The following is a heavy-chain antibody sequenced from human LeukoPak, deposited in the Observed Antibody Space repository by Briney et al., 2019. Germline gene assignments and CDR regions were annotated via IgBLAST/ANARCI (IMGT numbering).Heavy chain of an antibody. D-gene: IGHD1-14*01. CDR2: IYYSGTT. J-gene: IGHJ4*02. V-gene: IGHV4-59*12. Sequence: SETLSLTCTVSGGSISSYYWSWIRQPPGKGLEWIGYIYYSGTTNYNPSLKSRVTISVDTSKNQFSLKLSSVTAADTAVYYCARGITMAGSPPFDFWGQGTLVTVSS. CDR1: GGSISSYY. CDR3: ARGITMAGSPPFDF.